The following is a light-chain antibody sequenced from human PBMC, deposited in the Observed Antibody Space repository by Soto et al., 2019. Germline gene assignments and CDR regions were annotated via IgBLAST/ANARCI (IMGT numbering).Light chain of an antibody. J-gene: IGKJ1*01. CDR3: LQDYNYPRT. Sequence: AVQMTQSPSPLSASVGDRDTITCRASQAIRSDLGWYQMKPGKVPKLLIYAASNLQSGVPSRFIGRGYGTDFTLTISSLQPEDFATYYCLQDYNYPRTFGQGTKVDIK. V-gene: IGKV1-6*01. CDR2: AAS. CDR1: QAIRSD.